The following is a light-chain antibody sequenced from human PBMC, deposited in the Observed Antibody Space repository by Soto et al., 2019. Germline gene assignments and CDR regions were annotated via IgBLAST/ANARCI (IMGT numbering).Light chain of an antibody. V-gene: IGLV2-14*01. Sequence: QSALTQPASVSGSPGQSITISCTGTSNDVGAYNYVSWYQQQPGKAPKLMISEVSNRPSGISNRFSGSKSGKTASLTISGLQTEYEADYYCNSYTISSTWVVGGGTKLTVL. CDR3: NSYTISSTWV. CDR1: SNDVGAYNY. CDR2: EVS. J-gene: IGLJ3*02.